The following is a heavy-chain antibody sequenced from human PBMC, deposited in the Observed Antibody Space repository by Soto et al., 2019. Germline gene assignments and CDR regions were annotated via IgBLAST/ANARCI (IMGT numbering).Heavy chain of an antibody. J-gene: IGHJ4*02. D-gene: IGHD2-2*01. V-gene: IGHV3-23*01. CDR3: VAELRGYCSSTRCYQGDY. CDR2: FTTTGDT. Sequence: GWSLRLSCSGSGFTFNNYAMTWVRQAPGRGLEWVSVFTTTGDTIYADSVKGRFTISRDNSKNTVFLQLTSLRADDTAVYYCVAELRGYCSSTRCYQGDYWGQGTLVTVSS. CDR1: GFTFNNYA.